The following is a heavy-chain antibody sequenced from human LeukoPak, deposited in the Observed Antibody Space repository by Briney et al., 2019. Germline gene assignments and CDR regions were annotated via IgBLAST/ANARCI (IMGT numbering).Heavy chain of an antibody. D-gene: IGHD2-2*01. Sequence: GRSLRLSCAASGFTFSSYGMHWVRQAPGKGLEWVAVIWYDGSNKYYADSVKGRFTISRDNSKNTLYLQMSSLRAEDTAVYYCAKGFSSLATFFDYWGQGTLVTVSS. CDR3: AKGFSSLATFFDY. CDR1: GFTFSSYG. CDR2: IWYDGSNK. V-gene: IGHV3-33*06. J-gene: IGHJ4*02.